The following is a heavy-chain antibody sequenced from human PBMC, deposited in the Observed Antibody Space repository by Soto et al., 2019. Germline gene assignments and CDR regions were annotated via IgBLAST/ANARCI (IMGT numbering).Heavy chain of an antibody. D-gene: IGHD6-19*01. CDR3: AKDTGMAGSYWSFDL. J-gene: IGHJ2*01. Sequence: GGSLRLSCAASGFTFITYAMNWVLQAPWKGLEWVSTINDNGRSTYDADSVKGRFTISRDNSKNTLYLQMNSLRAEDTAIYYCAKDTGMAGSYWSFDLWGRGTLVTVSS. CDR2: INDNGRST. V-gene: IGHV3-23*01. CDR1: GFTFITYA.